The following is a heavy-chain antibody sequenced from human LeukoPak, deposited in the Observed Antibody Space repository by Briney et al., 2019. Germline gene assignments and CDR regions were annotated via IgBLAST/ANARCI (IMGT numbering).Heavy chain of an antibody. V-gene: IGHV3-23*01. Sequence: GGSLRLSCAASGFTFSSYAMSGVRQAPGKGLEWVSAISGSGGSTYYADSVKGRFTISRDNSKNTLYLQMYSLRAEDTAVYYCAKDPRYSSGTTTGYFDYWGQGTLVTVSS. CDR3: AKDPRYSSGTTTGYFDY. CDR1: GFTFSSYA. CDR2: ISGSGGST. D-gene: IGHD6-19*01. J-gene: IGHJ4*02.